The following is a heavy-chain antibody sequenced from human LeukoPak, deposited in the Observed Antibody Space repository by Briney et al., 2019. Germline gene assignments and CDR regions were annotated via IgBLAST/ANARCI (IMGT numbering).Heavy chain of an antibody. CDR2: VCHSGST. Sequence: ETLSLTCTVSNYSISISYCWGWIRQPPGKGLEWIGTVCHSGSTYYIPSLKSRVTISVDTSKNQFSLNLTSVTAADTAVYYCARHAPYYDFWSGYSPARYYYYYMDVWGKGTTVTVSS. CDR3: ARHAPYYDFWSGYSPARYYYYYMDV. D-gene: IGHD3-3*01. J-gene: IGHJ6*03. CDR1: NYSISISYC. V-gene: IGHV4-38-2*02.